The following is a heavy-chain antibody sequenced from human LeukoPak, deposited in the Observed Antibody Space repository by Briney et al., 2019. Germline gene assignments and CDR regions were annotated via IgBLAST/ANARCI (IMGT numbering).Heavy chain of an antibody. CDR2: NSGGSS. Sequence: PGGSLRLSCAASGFTFSSYGVYWVRQAPGKGLEWVSSNSGGSSYYADSVKGRFTISRDNSKNTLYLQMNSLRAEDTAVYYCAKDLGSSGWNIDYWGQGTLVTVSS. CDR1: GFTFSSYG. V-gene: IGHV3-23*01. CDR3: AKDLGSSGWNIDY. D-gene: IGHD6-19*01. J-gene: IGHJ4*02.